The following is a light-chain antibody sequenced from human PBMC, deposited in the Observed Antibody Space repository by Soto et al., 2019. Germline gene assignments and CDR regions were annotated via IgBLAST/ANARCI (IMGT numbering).Light chain of an antibody. CDR2: KAS. J-gene: IGKJ1*01. Sequence: DIQMTQSPSTLSASVGDRVTITCRASQSISSWLAWYQQKPGKAPKLLIYKASSLESGVPSRFSGSGSGTEFILTIGSLQPDDVATYYCQQYSGYSRTFGQGTKVEIK. CDR1: QSISSW. CDR3: QQYSGYSRT. V-gene: IGKV1-5*03.